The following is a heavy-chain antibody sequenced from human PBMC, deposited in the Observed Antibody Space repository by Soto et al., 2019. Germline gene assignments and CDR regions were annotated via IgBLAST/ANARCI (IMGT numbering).Heavy chain of an antibody. CDR3: APNWNSDAFDI. CDR1: GGSVSSGSYY. Sequence: PSETLSLTCTVSGGSVSSGSYYWSWIRQPPGKGLEWIGYIYYSGSTNYNPSLKSRVTISVDTSKNQFSLKLSAVTAPDTAVYYCAPNWNSDAFDIWGQGTMVTVS. V-gene: IGHV4-61*01. J-gene: IGHJ3*02. D-gene: IGHD1-1*01. CDR2: IYYSGST.